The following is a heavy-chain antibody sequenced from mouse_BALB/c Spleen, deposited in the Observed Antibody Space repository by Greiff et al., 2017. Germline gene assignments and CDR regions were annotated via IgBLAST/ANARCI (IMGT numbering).Heavy chain of an antibody. CDR2: IYPSDSYT. Sequence: QVQLQQPGAELVRPGASVKLSCKASGYTFTSYWINWVKQRPGQGLEWIGNIYPSDSYTNYNQKFKDKATLTVDKSSSTAYMQLSSPTSEDSAVYYGTRRGYYRYDGSGSVFDYWGQGTTLTVSS. CDR3: TRRGYYRYDGSGSVFDY. J-gene: IGHJ2*01. CDR1: GYTFTSYW. V-gene: IGHV1-69*02. D-gene: IGHD2-14*01.